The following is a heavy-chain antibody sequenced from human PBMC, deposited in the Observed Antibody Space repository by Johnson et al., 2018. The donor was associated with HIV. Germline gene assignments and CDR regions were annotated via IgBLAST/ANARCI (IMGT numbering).Heavy chain of an antibody. CDR2: IKQDGSER. V-gene: IGHV3-7*03. D-gene: IGHD4-11*01. CDR1: GFSFRSYW. Sequence: VQLVESGGGLVRPGGSLRLSCAASGFSFRSYWMSWVRQAPGKGLEWVANIKQDGSERYYVDSVKGRFTISRDNAKNSLYLQMNSLRAEDTALYYCAGATSAFDIWGQGTMVTVSS. CDR3: AGATSAFDI. J-gene: IGHJ3*02.